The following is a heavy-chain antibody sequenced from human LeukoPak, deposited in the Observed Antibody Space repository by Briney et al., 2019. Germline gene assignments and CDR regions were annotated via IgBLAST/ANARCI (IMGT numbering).Heavy chain of an antibody. CDR3: ARSVGPTGFDY. Sequence: PSETLSLTCTVSGGSISSYYWSWIRQPPGKGLEWIGYIYYSGSTNYNPSLKSRVTISVDTSKNQFSLKLSSVTAADTAVYYCARSVGPTGFDYWGQGTLVTVSS. D-gene: IGHD1-26*01. CDR1: GGSISSYY. CDR2: IYYSGST. V-gene: IGHV4-59*08. J-gene: IGHJ4*02.